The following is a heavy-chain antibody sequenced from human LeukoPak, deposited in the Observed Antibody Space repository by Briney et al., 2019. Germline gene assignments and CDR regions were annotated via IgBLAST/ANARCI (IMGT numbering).Heavy chain of an antibody. J-gene: IGHJ4*02. Sequence: GESLKIPCKGSGYSFTSYWIGWVRQMPGKGLEWMGIIYPGDSDTRYSPSFQGQVTISADKSISTAYLQWSSLKASDTAMYYCARHLAAAGTPFDYWGQGTLVTVSS. V-gene: IGHV5-51*01. CDR1: GYSFTSYW. CDR3: ARHLAAAGTPFDY. CDR2: IYPGDSDT. D-gene: IGHD6-13*01.